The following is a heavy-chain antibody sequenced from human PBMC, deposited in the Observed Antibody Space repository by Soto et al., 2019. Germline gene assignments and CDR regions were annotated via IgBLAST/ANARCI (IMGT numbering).Heavy chain of an antibody. V-gene: IGHV5-51*01. D-gene: IGHD3-22*01. J-gene: IGHJ4*02. CDR3: ARRLYDGSAYYYDY. CDR2: IYPGDSDT. CDR1: GYSFSNYW. Sequence: GESLKISCKGSGYSFSNYWIGWVRQMPGKGLEWMAIIYPGDSDTRYGPSFQGQVTISADKSISTAYLQWSSLKASDTAMYYCARRLYDGSAYYYDYWGQGTLVTVSS.